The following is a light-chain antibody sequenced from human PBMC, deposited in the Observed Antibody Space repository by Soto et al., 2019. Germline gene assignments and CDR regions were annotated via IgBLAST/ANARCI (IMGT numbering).Light chain of an antibody. J-gene: IGKJ2*01. Sequence: DIQMTQSPSSLSASIGDRVTITCRASKTISVYLHWYQQKPGQAPKFLIYASSNLQSGVPSRFSGSGSGTDFTLTISSLQPEDFATYYCQQSYSTLYTFGQGNKLEIK. V-gene: IGKV1-39*01. CDR3: QQSYSTLYT. CDR2: ASS. CDR1: KTISVY.